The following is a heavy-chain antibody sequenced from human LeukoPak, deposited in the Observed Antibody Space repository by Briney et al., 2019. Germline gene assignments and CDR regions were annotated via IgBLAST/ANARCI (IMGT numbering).Heavy chain of an antibody. D-gene: IGHD2-2*01. Sequence: GGSLRHSCAASGFTVSSNYMSWVRQAPGKGLEWVSVIYSGGSTYYVDSVKGRFTISRDNSKNTLYLQMNSLRAGDTAVYYCARGGPAPYYFYGMDVWGQGTTVTVSS. CDR1: GFTVSSNY. V-gene: IGHV3-53*01. CDR2: IYSGGST. CDR3: ARGGPAPYYFYGMDV. J-gene: IGHJ6*02.